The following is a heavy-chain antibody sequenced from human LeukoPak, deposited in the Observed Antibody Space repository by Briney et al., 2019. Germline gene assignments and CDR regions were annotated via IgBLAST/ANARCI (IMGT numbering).Heavy chain of an antibody. V-gene: IGHV3-23*01. CDR2: ISGSGGST. D-gene: IGHD1-1*01. Sequence: AGGSLRLSCAASGFTFSSYAVSWVRQAPRKGLEWVSAISGSGGSTFYADSVKGRFTISRDNSKNTLFLQRTSLTADETAGNFFVRGGEYNLAYKTFDPWGQGTLVAVSS. CDR1: GFTFSSYA. J-gene: IGHJ5*02. CDR3: VRGGEYNLAYKTFDP.